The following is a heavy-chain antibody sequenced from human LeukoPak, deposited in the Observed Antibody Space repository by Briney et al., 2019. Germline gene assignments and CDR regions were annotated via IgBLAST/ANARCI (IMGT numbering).Heavy chain of an antibody. V-gene: IGHV4-39*07. Sequence: SETLSLTCTVSGGSISSSSYYWGWIRQPPGKGLEWIGSIYYSGSTYYNPSLKSRVTISVDTSKNQFSLKLSSVTAADTAVYYCARVFYGDQFNYWGQGTLVTVSS. J-gene: IGHJ4*02. CDR3: ARVFYGDQFNY. CDR2: IYYSGST. D-gene: IGHD4-17*01. CDR1: GGSISSSSYY.